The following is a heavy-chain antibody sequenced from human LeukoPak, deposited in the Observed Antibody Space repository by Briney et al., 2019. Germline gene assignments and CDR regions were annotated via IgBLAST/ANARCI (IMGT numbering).Heavy chain of an antibody. D-gene: IGHD2-2*01. CDR1: GLTYSSNY. V-gene: IGHV3-53*01. CDR2: IYSGGST. J-gene: IGHJ6*02. CDR3: ARAEYQLLEGSGYGMDV. Sequence: GGSLRLSCAASGLTYSSNYMSWVRQAPGKGLEWVSVIYSGGSTYYADSVKGRFTISRDNSKNTLYLQMNSLRAEDTAVYYCARAEYQLLEGSGYGMDVWGQGTTVTVSS.